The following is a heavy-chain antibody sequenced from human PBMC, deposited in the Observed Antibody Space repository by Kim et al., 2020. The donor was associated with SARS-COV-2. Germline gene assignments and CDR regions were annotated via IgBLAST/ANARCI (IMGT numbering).Heavy chain of an antibody. Sequence: GGSLRLSCAASGFTVSSNYMSWVRQAPGQGLEWVSVIYSGGSTYYADSVKGRFTISRHNSKNTLYLQMNSLRAEDTAVYYCARGLWLGGDFYYGMDVWGQGTTVTVSS. V-gene: IGHV3-53*04. J-gene: IGHJ6*02. D-gene: IGHD3-10*01. CDR3: ARGLWLGGDFYYGMDV. CDR1: GFTVSSNY. CDR2: IYSGGST.